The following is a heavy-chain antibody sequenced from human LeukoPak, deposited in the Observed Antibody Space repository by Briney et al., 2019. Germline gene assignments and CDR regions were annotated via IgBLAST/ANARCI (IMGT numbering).Heavy chain of an antibody. CDR2: IYYNGNT. J-gene: IGHJ3*02. V-gene: IGHV4-59*01. CDR1: DGSINSYY. D-gene: IGHD2-15*01. CDR3: ARRESGGVAQEHAFDI. Sequence: SETLSLTCSVSDGSINSYYWNWIRRPPGKGLEWIGYIYYNGNTNYSPSLKSRVTMSVDTSKNLFSLKVSSVTAADTAVYYCARRESGGVAQEHAFDIWGQGTMVTVSS.